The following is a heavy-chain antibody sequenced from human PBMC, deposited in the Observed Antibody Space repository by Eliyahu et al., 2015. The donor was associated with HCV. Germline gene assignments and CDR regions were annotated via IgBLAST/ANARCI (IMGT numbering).Heavy chain of an antibody. CDR1: GFTXXRYA. D-gene: IGHD2-15*01. V-gene: IGHV3-23*01. Sequence: EVQLLESGGGLVQPGGSLRLSCTASGFTXXRYAMNWXRQTPGKGLGWVSGIXGSAGSTYYADSVKGRFTISRDNSENTLYLQMNSLRAEDTAVYYCAKGAFHCSGANCYSTNFAYWGQGTLVTVSS. J-gene: IGHJ4*02. CDR2: IXGSAGST. CDR3: AKGAFHCSGANCYSTNFAY.